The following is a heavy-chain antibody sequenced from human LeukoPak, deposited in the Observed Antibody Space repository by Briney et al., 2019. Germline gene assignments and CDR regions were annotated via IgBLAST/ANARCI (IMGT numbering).Heavy chain of an antibody. CDR1: GFTFSSYW. V-gene: IGHV3-7*01. J-gene: IGHJ3*02. CDR2: IKQDGSEK. D-gene: IGHD3-16*02. Sequence: GGSLRLSCAASGFTFSSYWMGWVRQAPGKGLEWVANIKQDGSEKYYVDSVKGRFTISRDNAKNSLYLQMNSLRAEDTAVYYCARGFYDYVWGSYRFGDAFDIWGQGTMATVSS. CDR3: ARGFYDYVWGSYRFGDAFDI.